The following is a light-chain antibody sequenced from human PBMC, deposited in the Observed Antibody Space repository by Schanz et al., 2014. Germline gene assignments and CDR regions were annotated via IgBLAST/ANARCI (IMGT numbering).Light chain of an antibody. CDR3: SSHTTDTTWL. Sequence: QSALTQPASVSGSPGQSITISCSGSSSDIGSYALVSWYQQHPGKAPKFIIYEGNKRPSGVSNRFSASKSGNTASLTISGLQAEDEADYYCSSHTTDTTWLFGGGTKLTVL. CDR1: SSDIGSYAL. V-gene: IGLV2-14*02. CDR2: EGN. J-gene: IGLJ3*02.